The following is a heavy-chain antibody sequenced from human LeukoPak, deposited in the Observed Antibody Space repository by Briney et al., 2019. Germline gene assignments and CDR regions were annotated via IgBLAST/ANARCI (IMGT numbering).Heavy chain of an antibody. CDR2: IKQDGSEK. J-gene: IGHJ4*02. V-gene: IGHV3-7*01. Sequence: GGSLRLSCAASGFTFSSYWMRWVRQAPGKGLEWVANIKQDGSEKYYVDSVKGRFTISRDNAKNSLYLQMNSLRAEDTAVYYCARYGGDSSGYYYGYFDYWGQGTLVTVSS. D-gene: IGHD3-22*01. CDR1: GFTFSSYW. CDR3: ARYGGDSSGYYYGYFDY.